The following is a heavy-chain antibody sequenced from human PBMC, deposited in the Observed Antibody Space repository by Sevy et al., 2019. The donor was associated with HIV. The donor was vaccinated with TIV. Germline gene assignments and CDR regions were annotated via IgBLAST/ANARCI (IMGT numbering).Heavy chain of an antibody. Sequence: GGSLRLSCAASGFTFSTYGMHRVRQAPGKGLEWVASIWYDGRNRYYADSVKGRFTISRDNSKNTLYLQMNSLRAEDTAVYYCARGPLGSYGLNGHDYWGQGTLVTVSS. CDR3: ARGPLGSYGLNGHDY. D-gene: IGHD5-18*01. CDR1: GFTFSTYG. V-gene: IGHV3-33*01. CDR2: IWYDGRNR. J-gene: IGHJ4*02.